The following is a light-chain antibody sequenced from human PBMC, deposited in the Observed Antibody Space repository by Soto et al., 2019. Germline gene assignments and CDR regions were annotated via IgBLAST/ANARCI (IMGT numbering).Light chain of an antibody. Sequence: QSALTQPPSASGSPGQSVSISCTGTSSDIGAYNFVSWYQQHPGKAPRLMIYGVSKRPSGVPDRFSGSKSGNTASLTVSGLQAEDEADYYCSSYAGSNNYVVFGGGTKVPS. V-gene: IGLV2-8*01. CDR2: GVS. CDR3: SSYAGSNNYVV. CDR1: SSDIGAYNF. J-gene: IGLJ2*01.